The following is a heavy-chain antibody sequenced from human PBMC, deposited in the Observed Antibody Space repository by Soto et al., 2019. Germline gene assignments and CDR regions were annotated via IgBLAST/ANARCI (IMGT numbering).Heavy chain of an antibody. D-gene: IGHD6-19*01. CDR3: AKDLRVMIAVADHFDY. CDR2: ISGSGGDT. Sequence: GGSLRLSCAASGFTFSSYAMSWVRQAPGKGLEWASAISGSGGDTYYADSVKGRFTISRDNSKNTLYLQMNSLRAEDTAVYYCAKDLRVMIAVADHFDYWGQGTLVTVYS. J-gene: IGHJ4*02. CDR1: GFTFSSYA. V-gene: IGHV3-23*01.